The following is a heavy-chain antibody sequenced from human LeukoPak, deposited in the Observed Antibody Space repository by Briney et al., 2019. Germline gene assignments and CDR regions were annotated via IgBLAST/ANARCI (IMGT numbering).Heavy chain of an antibody. CDR3: ARGDGYQLPLLDY. D-gene: IGHD2-2*01. Sequence: QVQLVEPGGGVVQPGRSLRLSRAASGFTFSSYAMHWVRQAPGKGLEWVAVISYGGSNKYYADSVKGRFTISRDNSKNTLYLQMNSLRAEDTAVYHCARGDGYQLPLLDYWGQGTLVTVSS. J-gene: IGHJ4*02. V-gene: IGHV3-30*04. CDR2: ISYGGSNK. CDR1: GFTFSSYA.